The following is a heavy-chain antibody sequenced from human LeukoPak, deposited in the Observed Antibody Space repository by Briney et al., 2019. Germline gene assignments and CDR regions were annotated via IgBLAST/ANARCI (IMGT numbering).Heavy chain of an antibody. CDR2: IYTSGTI. J-gene: IGHJ3*02. V-gene: IGHV4-4*07. Sequence: SETLSLTCTVSGGSISSYYWSWIRQPAGTALEWIGRIYTSGTITYNPSLKSRVTMSVDTSKNQFSLKLSSVTAADTAVYYCAREGSAFDIWGQGTMVTISS. CDR1: GGSISSYY. CDR3: AREGSAFDI.